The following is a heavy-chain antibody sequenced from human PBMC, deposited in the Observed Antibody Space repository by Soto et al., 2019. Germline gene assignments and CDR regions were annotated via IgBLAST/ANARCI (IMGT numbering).Heavy chain of an antibody. CDR1: GYIFTGYY. Sequence: GASVKVSCKASGYIFTGYYMHWVRQAPGQGLEWMGWINPNSGDTKYAQKFQGWVTMTRDTSTRTAYMELSRLIPDDTAVYYCARAAGYSGNYAFFVLWGQGTMVNVSS. D-gene: IGHD5-12*01. CDR3: ARAAGYSGNYAFFVL. CDR2: INPNSGDT. J-gene: IGHJ4*02. V-gene: IGHV1-2*04.